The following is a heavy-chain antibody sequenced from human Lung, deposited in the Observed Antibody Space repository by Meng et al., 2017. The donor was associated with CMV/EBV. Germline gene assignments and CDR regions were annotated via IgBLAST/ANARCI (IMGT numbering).Heavy chain of an antibody. CDR1: GFRFDDYG. J-gene: IGHJ4*02. V-gene: IGHV3-30*02. Sequence: GGSXRLXCAASGFRFDDYGMHWVRQTPGKGLEWVAFIRHDGTNKFYGDSVKGRFTISRDNSKNTVYLQMNSLRPEETAVYYCAKDLLLFGGPNAYFDQWGQGTXVTCSS. CDR2: IRHDGTNK. D-gene: IGHD3-16*01. CDR3: AKDLLLFGGPNAYFDQ.